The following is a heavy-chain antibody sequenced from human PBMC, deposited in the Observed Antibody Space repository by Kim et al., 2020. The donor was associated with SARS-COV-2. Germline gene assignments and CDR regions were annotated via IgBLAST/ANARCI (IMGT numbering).Heavy chain of an antibody. Sequence: GGSLRLSCAASGFTFSSYGMHWVRQAPGKGLEWVAVIWYDGSNKYYADSVKGRFTISRDNSKNTLYLQMNSLRAEDTAVYYCAKGKLGYCSGGSCYSYYYYGMDVWGQGTTVTVSS. D-gene: IGHD2-15*01. J-gene: IGHJ6*02. CDR3: AKGKLGYCSGGSCYSYYYYGMDV. CDR1: GFTFSSYG. CDR2: IWYDGSNK. V-gene: IGHV3-33*06.